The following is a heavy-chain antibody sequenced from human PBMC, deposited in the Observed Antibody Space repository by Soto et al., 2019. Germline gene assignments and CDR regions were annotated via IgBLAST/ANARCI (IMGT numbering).Heavy chain of an antibody. J-gene: IGHJ4*02. CDR1: GYDFTTYG. CDR3: ARGSYGDY. D-gene: IGHD1-26*01. V-gene: IGHV1-18*01. CDR2: ISAHNGNT. Sequence: QVHLVQSGAEVKKSGASVKVSCKGSGYDFTTYGITWVRQAPGKGLEWMAWISAHNGNTDYPQKLQGRVTVTRDTSTSTAYMELRSLRPDDTAVYYFARGSYGDYWGQGALVTFSS.